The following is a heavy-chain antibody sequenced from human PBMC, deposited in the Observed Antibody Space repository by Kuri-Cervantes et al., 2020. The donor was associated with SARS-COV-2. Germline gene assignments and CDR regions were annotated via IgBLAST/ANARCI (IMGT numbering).Heavy chain of an antibody. V-gene: IGHV3-23*01. Sequence: GESLKISCSASGFTFSTYAMNWVRQAPGKGLEWVSGVSGSGGTTYYADSVKGRFTISRDNSKNALYLQMNTLKTEDTAVFYCARDASYSGTYGSFQHWGQGTLVTVSS. CDR1: GFTFSTYA. J-gene: IGHJ1*01. CDR2: VSGSGGTT. CDR3: ARDASYSGTYGSFQH. D-gene: IGHD1-26*01.